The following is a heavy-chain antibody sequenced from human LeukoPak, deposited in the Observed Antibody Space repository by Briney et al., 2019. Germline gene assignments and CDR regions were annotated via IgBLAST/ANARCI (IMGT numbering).Heavy chain of an antibody. D-gene: IGHD2/OR15-2a*01. CDR1: GFTFSSYK. CDR2: ITTSGTTT. Sequence: PGGSLRLSCAASGFTFSSYKRSWVRQAPGKGLEWVSYITTSGTTTYYADSLKGRFTISRDNAKNSLYLQMNILRAEDTAVYYCARVLFHSLAVFDYWGQGTLVTVYS. V-gene: IGHV3-48*03. CDR3: ARVLFHSLAVFDY. J-gene: IGHJ4*02.